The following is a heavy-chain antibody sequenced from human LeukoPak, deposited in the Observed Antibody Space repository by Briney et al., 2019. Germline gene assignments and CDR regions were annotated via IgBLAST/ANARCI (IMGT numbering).Heavy chain of an antibody. V-gene: IGHV1-69*13. Sequence: SVKVSCKASGGTFSSYAISWVRQAPGQGLEWMGGIIPIFGTANYAQKFQGRVTITADESTSTAYMELSSLRSEDTAVYYCARVEYYDFWSGYYGNWFDPWGQGTLVTVSS. CDR1: GGTFSSYA. J-gene: IGHJ5*02. CDR3: ARVEYYDFWSGYYGNWFDP. CDR2: IIPIFGTA. D-gene: IGHD3-3*01.